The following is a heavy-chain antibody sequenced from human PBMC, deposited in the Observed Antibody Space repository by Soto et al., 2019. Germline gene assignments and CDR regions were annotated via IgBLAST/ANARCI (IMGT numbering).Heavy chain of an antibody. V-gene: IGHV4-4*07. D-gene: IGHD6-19*01. CDR2: VHVSGGT. CDR1: GESISNFY. Sequence: PSETLSLTCSVSGESISNFYWSWIRQPAGKGLEWIGHVHVSGGTDYNAPLQSRVTMSLDTSNNHLSLQLRSLTDADTAVYYCAGDRYGWYPGFDLDVWGPGTTVTVSS. J-gene: IGHJ6*02. CDR3: AGDRYGWYPGFDLDV.